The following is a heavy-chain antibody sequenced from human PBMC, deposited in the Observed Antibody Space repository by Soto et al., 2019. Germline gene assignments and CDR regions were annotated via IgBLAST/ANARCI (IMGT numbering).Heavy chain of an antibody. Sequence: SVKVSCKASGGTFSSYAISWVRQAPGQGLEWMGGIIPIFGTANYAQKFQGRVTITADESTSTAYMELSSLRSEDTAVYYCATLLSGVVPTALDYWGQGTLVTVSS. CDR2: IIPIFGTA. V-gene: IGHV1-69*13. J-gene: IGHJ4*02. D-gene: IGHD3-3*01. CDR1: GGTFSSYA. CDR3: ATLLSGVVPTALDY.